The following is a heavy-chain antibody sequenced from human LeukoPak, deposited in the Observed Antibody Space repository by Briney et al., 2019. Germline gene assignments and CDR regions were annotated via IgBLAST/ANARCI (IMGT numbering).Heavy chain of an antibody. V-gene: IGHV3-53*01. CDR3: ARDRNSGSSDDAFDI. CDR2: IYSGGST. J-gene: IGHJ3*02. Sequence: GGSLRHSCAASGFTVSSNYMSWVRQAPGKGLEWVSVIYSGGSTYYADSVKGRFTISRDNSKNTLYLQMNSLRAEDTAVYYCARDRNSGSSDDAFDIWGQGTMVTVSS. CDR1: GFTVSSNY. D-gene: IGHD1-26*01.